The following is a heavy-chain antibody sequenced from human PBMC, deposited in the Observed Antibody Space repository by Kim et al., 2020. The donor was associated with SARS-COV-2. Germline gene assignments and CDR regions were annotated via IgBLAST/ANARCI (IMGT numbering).Heavy chain of an antibody. V-gene: IGHV7-4-1*02. CDR1: GYTFTSYA. J-gene: IGHJ6*03. CDR2: INTNTGNP. CDR3: ARDRYCSGGSCYSRFVRPVYYYYMDV. Sequence: ASVKVSCKASGYTFTSYAMNWVRQAPGQGLEWMGWINTNTGNPTYPQGFTGRFVFSLDTSVSTAYLQISSLKAEDTAVYYCARDRYCSGGSCYSRFVRPVYYYYMDVWGKGTTVTVSS. D-gene: IGHD2-15*01.